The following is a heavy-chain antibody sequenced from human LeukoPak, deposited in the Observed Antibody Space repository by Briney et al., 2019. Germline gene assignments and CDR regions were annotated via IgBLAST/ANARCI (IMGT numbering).Heavy chain of an antibody. CDR2: IIHICGTA. J-gene: IGHJ5*02. D-gene: IGHD3-10*01. CDR3: ARRIITMVRGVIISGPRANWFDP. V-gene: IGHV1-69*15. CDR1: GGTFSSYA. Sequence: SSVKVSCKASGGTFSSYAISWVRQAPGQGLEWMGRIIHICGTANYAQKFQGRVTITADESTSTAYMELSSLRSEDTAVYYCARRIITMVRGVIISGPRANWFDPWGQGTLVTVSS.